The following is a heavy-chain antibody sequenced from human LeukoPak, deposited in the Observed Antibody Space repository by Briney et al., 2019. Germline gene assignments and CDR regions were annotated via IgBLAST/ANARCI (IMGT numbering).Heavy chain of an antibody. J-gene: IGHJ5*02. CDR1: GGSFSGYY. D-gene: IGHD2-2*01. V-gene: IGHV4-34*01. CDR3: ATNPGGSCSSTSCYGEAP. CDR2: INHSGST. Sequence: SETLSLTCAVYGGSFSGYYWSWIRQPPGKGLEWIGEINHSGSTNYDPSLKSRVTISVDTSRNQFSLKLSSETAADTAVYYCATNPGGSCSSTSCYGEAPWGQGTLVTVSS.